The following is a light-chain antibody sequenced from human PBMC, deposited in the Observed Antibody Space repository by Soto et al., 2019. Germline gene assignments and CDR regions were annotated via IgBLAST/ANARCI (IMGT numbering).Light chain of an antibody. Sequence: EIVLTQSPATLSVSPGERATLSFRASQSVSSYLAWYQQKPGQAPSLLIYDASNRATGIPARFSGSGSGTAFTLTITSLEDEDVSVYYWQKSSTWPSTFGGGTKVEIK. J-gene: IGKJ4*01. CDR1: QSVSSY. CDR3: QKSSTWPST. V-gene: IGKV3-11*01. CDR2: DAS.